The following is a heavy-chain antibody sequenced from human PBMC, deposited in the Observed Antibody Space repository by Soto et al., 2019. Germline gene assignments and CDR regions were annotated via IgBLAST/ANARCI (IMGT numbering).Heavy chain of an antibody. CDR2: IIPIFGTA. J-gene: IGHJ6*02. CDR3: ARDQLSGYSYGPYYYGMDV. V-gene: IGHV1-69*13. Sequence: SVKVSCKASGGTFSSYAISWVRQAPGQGLEWMGGIIPIFGTANYAQKFQGRVTITADESTSTAYMELSSLRSEDTAVYYCARDQLSGYSYGPYYYGMDVWGQGTTVTVSS. D-gene: IGHD5-18*01. CDR1: GGTFSSYA.